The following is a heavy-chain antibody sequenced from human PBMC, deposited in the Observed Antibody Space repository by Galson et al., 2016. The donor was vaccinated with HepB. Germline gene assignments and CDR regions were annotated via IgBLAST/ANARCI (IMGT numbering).Heavy chain of an antibody. CDR2: ISAVGRVK. D-gene: IGHD2/OR15-2a*01. CDR1: GLSFKNYA. J-gene: IGHJ6*02. CDR3: ARVRETTFSYFFYAMDA. V-gene: IGHV3-30*15. Sequence: SLRLSCAASGLSFKNYAMHWVRQAPGQGLEWVSVISAVGRVKYYADSVTGRFSVSRDNSNNTLFLQMSSLRPEDTGFYYCARVRETTFSYFFYAMDAWGPGTMVTVSS.